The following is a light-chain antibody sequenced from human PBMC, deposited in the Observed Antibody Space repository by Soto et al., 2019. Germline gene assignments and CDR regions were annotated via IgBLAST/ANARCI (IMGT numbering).Light chain of an antibody. Sequence: EIVLTQSPGTLSLSPGDRATLSCRASRSVNSRYLAWYQQKPGQAPRLLIYGTSTRATGIPDRFSGSGSGTDFTLTISRLEPEDFAVYHCHQYGYSPNTFGQGTNLEI. J-gene: IGKJ2*01. CDR3: HQYGYSPNT. V-gene: IGKV3-20*01. CDR1: RSVNSRY. CDR2: GTS.